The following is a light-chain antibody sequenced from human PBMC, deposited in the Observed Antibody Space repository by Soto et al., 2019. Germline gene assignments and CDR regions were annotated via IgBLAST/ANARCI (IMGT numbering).Light chain of an antibody. CDR1: QSVSRN. CDR2: GAS. CDR3: HQYNNWPPIT. V-gene: IGKV3-15*01. Sequence: EIVMTQSPATLSVSPGESATLSCRASQSVSRNVAWHQQKPGQAPRLLIYGASTRATGIPARFSGSGSGTEFTLTISSLQSEDFAVYYCHQYNNWPPITFGQGTRLEIK. J-gene: IGKJ5*01.